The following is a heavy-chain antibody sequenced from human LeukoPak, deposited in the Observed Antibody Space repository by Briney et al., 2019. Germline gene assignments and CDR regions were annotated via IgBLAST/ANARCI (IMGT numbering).Heavy chain of an antibody. CDR3: VREVGRPKTFYFDS. Sequence: GGSLRLSCIASGFVFSRDNINWVRQAPGKGLEWVAHISETIYYADSVQGRFTISRDNAKNSLYLQMSNLRVDDTAMYYCVREVGRPKTFYFDSWGRGTPVTVSS. J-gene: IGHJ4*02. CDR2: ISETI. CDR1: GFVFSRDN. V-gene: IGHV3-48*04. D-gene: IGHD3-16*01.